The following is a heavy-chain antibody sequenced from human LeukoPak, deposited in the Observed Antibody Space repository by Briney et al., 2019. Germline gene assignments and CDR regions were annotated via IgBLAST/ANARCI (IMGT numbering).Heavy chain of an antibody. V-gene: IGHV4-39*01. CDR2: IYYTGIT. Sequence: SETLSLTCTVSGASISGNSFYWGWVRQPPGKGLEWIGNIYYTGITYYNPSLKSRVTTSVDTSKNQFSLRLNSVTAADTAIYYCASPGITTFDYWGQGTLVTVSS. D-gene: IGHD3-22*01. J-gene: IGHJ4*02. CDR3: ASPGITTFDY. CDR1: GASISGNSFY.